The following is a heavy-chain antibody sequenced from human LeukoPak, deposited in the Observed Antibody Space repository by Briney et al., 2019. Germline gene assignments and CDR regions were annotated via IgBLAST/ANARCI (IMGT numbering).Heavy chain of an antibody. Sequence: SETLSLTCTVSGGSISSYYWSWIRQPPGKGLEWIGYIYYSGSTNYNPSLKSRVTISVDTSKNQFSLKLSSVTAADTAVYYCARVGIAAALDYWGQGTLVTVSS. CDR1: GGSISSYY. J-gene: IGHJ4*02. V-gene: IGHV4-59*01. D-gene: IGHD6-13*01. CDR2: IYYSGST. CDR3: ARVGIAAALDY.